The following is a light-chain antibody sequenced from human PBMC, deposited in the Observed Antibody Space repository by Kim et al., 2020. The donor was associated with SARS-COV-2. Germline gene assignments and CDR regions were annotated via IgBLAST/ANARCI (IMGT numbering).Light chain of an antibody. Sequence: SASVGDRVTITCRASQSISSYLNWYQQRPGKAPKLLIYAASSLQSGVPSRFSGSGSGTDFTITISSLQPEDFATYYCQQSYSTPPTFGQGTKLGI. CDR3: QQSYSTPPT. V-gene: IGKV1-39*01. CDR1: QSISSY. J-gene: IGKJ2*01. CDR2: AAS.